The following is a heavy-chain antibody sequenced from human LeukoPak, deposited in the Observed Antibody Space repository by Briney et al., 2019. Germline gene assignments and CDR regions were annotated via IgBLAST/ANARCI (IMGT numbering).Heavy chain of an antibody. V-gene: IGHV3-23*01. J-gene: IGHJ4*02. D-gene: IGHD5-24*01. Sequence: GGSLRLSCAASGFTFSNYAMSWVRQAPGKGLEWVATIFGYGGSTYYTDSVEGRLTISRYNSKNTLYLQLNSLTTEDTAVYYCSKMGGYNSRFDYWGQGTLVTVSS. CDR1: GFTFSNYA. CDR3: SKMGGYNSRFDY. CDR2: IFGYGGST.